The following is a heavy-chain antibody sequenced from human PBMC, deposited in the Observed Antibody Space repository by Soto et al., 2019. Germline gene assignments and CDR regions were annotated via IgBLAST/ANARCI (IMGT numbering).Heavy chain of an antibody. D-gene: IGHD4-17*01. V-gene: IGHV3-30-3*01. J-gene: IGHJ4*02. Sequence: QVQLVESGGGVVQPGRSLRLSCAASGFTFSSYAMHWVRQAPRKGLEWVAVISYDGSNKYYADSVKGRFTISRDNSKNTLYLQMNSLRAEDTAVYYCATNPGTTVTAENWGQGTLVTVSS. CDR2: ISYDGSNK. CDR3: ATNPGTTVTAEN. CDR1: GFTFSSYA.